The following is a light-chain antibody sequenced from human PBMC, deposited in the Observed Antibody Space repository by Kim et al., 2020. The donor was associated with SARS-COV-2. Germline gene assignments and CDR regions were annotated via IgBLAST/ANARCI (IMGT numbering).Light chain of an antibody. J-gene: IGLJ2*01. CDR1: SSNIGTNY. Sequence: QSVLTQPPSASGTPGQRVTISCSGSSSNIGTNYVYWYQQLPGTSPKVLIYRNNQRPSGVPDRFSGSKSGTSASLAISGLRSEDEADYYCAAWDDSLMGVVFGGGTQLTVL. V-gene: IGLV1-47*01. CDR3: AAWDDSLMGVV. CDR2: RNN.